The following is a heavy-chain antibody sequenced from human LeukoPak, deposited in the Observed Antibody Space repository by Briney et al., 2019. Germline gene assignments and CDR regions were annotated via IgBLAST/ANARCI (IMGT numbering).Heavy chain of an antibody. Sequence: TGESLKISCKGSGYSFTSYWIGWVRQVPGKGLAWMGIIYPGDSDTRYSPSFQGQVAISADKSISTAYLQWSSLKASDTAMYYCARLAGYYDRGAFDIWGQGTMVTVSS. CDR1: GYSFTSYW. D-gene: IGHD3-22*01. CDR2: IYPGDSDT. CDR3: ARLAGYYDRGAFDI. V-gene: IGHV5-51*01. J-gene: IGHJ3*02.